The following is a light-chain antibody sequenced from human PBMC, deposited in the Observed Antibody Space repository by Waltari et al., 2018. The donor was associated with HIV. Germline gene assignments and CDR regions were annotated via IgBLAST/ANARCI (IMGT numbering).Light chain of an antibody. CDR3: QQNYNLPYT. J-gene: IGKJ2*01. CDR1: QSVSSSY. V-gene: IGKV3D-7*01. CDR2: GAS. Sequence: EIVMTQSPATLSLSPGESATLSCRASQSVSSSYLSWYQQKPGQAPRLLIYGASTRATGIPARFSGSGSGTDFTLTISSLQPADFAVYYCQQNYNLPYTFGQGTKLEIK.